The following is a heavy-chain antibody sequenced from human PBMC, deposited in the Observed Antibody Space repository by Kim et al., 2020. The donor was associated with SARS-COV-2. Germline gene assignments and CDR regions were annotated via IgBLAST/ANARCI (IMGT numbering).Heavy chain of an antibody. CDR2: ISYDGSNK. D-gene: IGHD3-10*01. CDR3: ARDRSITMVRGGDAFDI. Sequence: GGSLRLSCAASGFTFSSYAMHWVRQAPGKGLEWVAVISYDGSNKYYADSVKGRFTISRDNSKNTLYLQMNSLRAEDTAVYYCARDRSITMVRGGDAFDIWGQGTMVTVSS. V-gene: IGHV3-30*04. CDR1: GFTFSSYA. J-gene: IGHJ3*02.